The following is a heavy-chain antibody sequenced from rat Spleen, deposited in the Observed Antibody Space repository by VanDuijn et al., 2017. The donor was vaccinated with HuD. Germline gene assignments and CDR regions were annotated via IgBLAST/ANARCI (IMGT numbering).Heavy chain of an antibody. J-gene: IGHJ2*01. CDR2: INYIVST. V-gene: IGHV3-3*01. CDR3: AWGNSFDY. Sequence: VQLQESGPGLVKPSQSLSLTCSVAAYSITSSYRWNWIRQFPGNKMEWMGYINYIVSTNYNPSLKSRISITRDTSKNQFFLQLNSVTTDDTATYYCAWGNSFDYWGQGVMVTVSS. CDR1: AYSITSSYR.